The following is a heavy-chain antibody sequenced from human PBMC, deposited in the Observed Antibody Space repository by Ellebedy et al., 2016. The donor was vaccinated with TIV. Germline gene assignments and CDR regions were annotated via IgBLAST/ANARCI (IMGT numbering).Heavy chain of an antibody. D-gene: IGHD5-18*01. CDR2: IYSGGST. CDR3: ARSRGYSYAMFDY. CDR1: GFTVSSNY. V-gene: IGHV3-53*01. Sequence: PGGSLRLSCAASGFTVSSNYMSWVRQAPGKGLEWVSVIYSGGSTYYADSVKGRFTISRDNSKNTLYLQMNSLRAEDTAVYYCARSRGYSYAMFDYWGQGTLVTVSS. J-gene: IGHJ4*02.